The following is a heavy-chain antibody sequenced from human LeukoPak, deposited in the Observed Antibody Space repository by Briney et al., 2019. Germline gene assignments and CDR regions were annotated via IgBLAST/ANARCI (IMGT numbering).Heavy chain of an antibody. V-gene: IGHV3-74*01. J-gene: IGHJ6*03. CDR3: ARGRDGYNLEYYYYYYMDV. CDR1: GFTFSSYR. Sequence: GGSLRLSCAASGFTFSSYRMHWVRQAPGMGLVWVSRLSGDESSTSYADSVKGRFTIFRDNAKNTLYLQMNSLRAEDTAVYYCARGRDGYNLEYYYYYYMDVWGKGTTVTVSS. D-gene: IGHD5-24*01. CDR2: LSGDESST.